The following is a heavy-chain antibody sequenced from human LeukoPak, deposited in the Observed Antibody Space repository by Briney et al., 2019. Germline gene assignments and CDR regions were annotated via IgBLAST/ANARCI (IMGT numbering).Heavy chain of an antibody. Sequence: ASVKVSCKASGYTVTSYGISWVRQAPGQGLEWMGWISAYNGNTNYAQKLQGRVTMTTDTSTSTAYMELRSLRSDDTAVYYCARDRRGIAAAGFYYYYYMDVWGKGTTVTISS. CDR3: ARDRRGIAAAGFYYYYYMDV. D-gene: IGHD6-13*01. J-gene: IGHJ6*03. V-gene: IGHV1-18*01. CDR2: ISAYNGNT. CDR1: GYTVTSYG.